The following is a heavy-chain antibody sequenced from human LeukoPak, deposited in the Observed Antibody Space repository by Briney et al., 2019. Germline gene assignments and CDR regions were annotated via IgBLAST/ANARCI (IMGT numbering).Heavy chain of an antibody. D-gene: IGHD3-9*01. J-gene: IGHJ6*02. CDR1: GFTFSSYA. Sequence: GGSLRLSCAASGFTFSSYAMSWVRQAPGKGLEWVSAISGSGGSTYYADSVKGRFTISRDNSKNTLYLQMNSLRAEDTAVYYCARAAPGLRNFVYYGMDVWGQGTTVTVSS. CDR2: ISGSGGST. CDR3: ARAAPGLRNFVYYGMDV. V-gene: IGHV3-23*01.